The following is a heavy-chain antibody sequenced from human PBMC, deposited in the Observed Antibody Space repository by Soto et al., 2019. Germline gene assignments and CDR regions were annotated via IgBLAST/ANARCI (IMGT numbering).Heavy chain of an antibody. J-gene: IGHJ6*02. CDR2: VSGRGGST. Sequence: GSLRLSCTASGFTFNHYAMSWVRQAPGKGLEWVSAVSGRGGSTKYADSVKGRFIISRDNSNSTLYLQMDSLRGEDTVVYYCAKDSTVTTSLYFYYYGFDVWGQGTTVTVS. D-gene: IGHD4-17*01. CDR3: AKDSTVTTSLYFYYYGFDV. V-gene: IGHV3-23*01. CDR1: GFTFNHYA.